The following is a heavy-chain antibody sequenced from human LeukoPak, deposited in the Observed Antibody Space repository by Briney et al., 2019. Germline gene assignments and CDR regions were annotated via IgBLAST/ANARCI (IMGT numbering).Heavy chain of an antibody. CDR3: AATLLWFGERDDAFDI. J-gene: IGHJ3*02. CDR2: IVVGSGNT. V-gene: IGHV1-58*02. Sequence: ASVKVSCKASGFTFTCSAMQWVRQAREQRLEWIGWIVVGSGNTNYAQKFQERVTITRDMSTSTAYMELSSLRSEDTAVYYCAATLLWFGERDDAFDIWGQGTMVTVSS. D-gene: IGHD3-10*01. CDR1: GFTFTCSA.